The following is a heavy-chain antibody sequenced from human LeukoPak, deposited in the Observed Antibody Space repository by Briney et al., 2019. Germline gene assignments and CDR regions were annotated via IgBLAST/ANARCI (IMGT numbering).Heavy chain of an antibody. Sequence: SETLSLTCTVSGGSISSYYWSWIRQPPGRGLEWIGYIYYSGSTNYNPSLKSRVTISVDTSKNQFSLKLSSVTAADTAVYYCARVYDFWSGYYFSGGNWFDPWGQGTLVTVSS. J-gene: IGHJ5*02. V-gene: IGHV4-59*01. CDR1: GGSISSYY. D-gene: IGHD3-3*01. CDR3: ARVYDFWSGYYFSGGNWFDP. CDR2: IYYSGST.